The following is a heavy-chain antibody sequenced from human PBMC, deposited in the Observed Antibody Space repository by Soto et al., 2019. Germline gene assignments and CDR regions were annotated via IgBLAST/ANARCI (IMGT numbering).Heavy chain of an antibody. Sequence: EVQLVESGGGLVQPGGSLKVSCAASGFTFSGSAMHWVRQASGKGLEWVGHIRSKTNNYATAYAASVRGRFTISRDDSKNTVSLQMNSLKIEDTAVYYCARPRSTWYYDYWGQGTLVTVSS. V-gene: IGHV3-73*02. CDR3: ARPRSTWYYDY. CDR1: GFTFSGSA. J-gene: IGHJ4*02. CDR2: IRSKTNNYAT. D-gene: IGHD6-13*01.